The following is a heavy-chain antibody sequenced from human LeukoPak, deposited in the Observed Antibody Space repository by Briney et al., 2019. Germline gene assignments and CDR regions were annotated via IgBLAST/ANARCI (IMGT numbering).Heavy chain of an antibody. CDR1: GFTFSSYG. V-gene: IGHV3-48*02. CDR2: ISSRSDSI. CDR3: ARAMRSGYDY. Sequence: PGGSLRLSCAASGFTFSSYGMNWVRQAPGKRLEWVSYISSRSDSIYYADSVKGRFTISRDNAENSPYLQMNSLRDEDTAVYYCARAMRSGYDYWGQGTLVTVSS. D-gene: IGHD5-12*01. J-gene: IGHJ4*02.